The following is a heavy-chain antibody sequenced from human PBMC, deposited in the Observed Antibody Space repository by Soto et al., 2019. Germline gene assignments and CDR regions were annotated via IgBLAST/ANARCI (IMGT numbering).Heavy chain of an antibody. CDR3: ARRKERSGPYYLDL. V-gene: IGHV1-8*01. D-gene: IGHD6-25*01. CDR1: GFTFITYD. Sequence: GASVKVSCKASGFTFITYDFSWVRQAAGQGLDWMGWMNPNNGNAGFAQKFRGRINMTRNTSISTAYLELSSLRSDDSAVYFCARRKERSGPYYLDLWGQGTQVTVSS. J-gene: IGHJ4*02. CDR2: MNPNNGNA.